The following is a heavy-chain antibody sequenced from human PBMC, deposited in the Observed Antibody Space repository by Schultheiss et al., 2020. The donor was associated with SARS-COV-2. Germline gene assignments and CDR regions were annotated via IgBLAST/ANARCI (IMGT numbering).Heavy chain of an antibody. CDR1: GFTFRNYW. V-gene: IGHV3-7*03. CDR3: VKEGEEMGTS. CDR2: IKQDGSVE. J-gene: IGHJ4*02. D-gene: IGHD5-24*01. Sequence: GGSLRLSCAASGFTFRNYWMDWVRQAPGKGLQWVANIKQDGSVEHYVDSVRGRFIISRENAKNSLDLQMNSLRVDDTAVYYCVKEGEEMGTSWGQGTLVTVSS.